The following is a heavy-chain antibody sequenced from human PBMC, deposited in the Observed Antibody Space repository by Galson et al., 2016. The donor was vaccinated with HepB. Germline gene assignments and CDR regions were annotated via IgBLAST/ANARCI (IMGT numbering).Heavy chain of an antibody. CDR3: AKEEKNYDFWSGSFPLDH. D-gene: IGHD3-3*01. Sequence: SLRLSCAASGFTFSSYGMHWVRQAPGKGLEWVAVISFDGSNKYYADSVKGRFTVSRDNSKNTLYLQMNSLRAEDSAVYYCAKEEKNYDFWSGSFPLDHWGQGTLVTVSS. CDR1: GFTFSSYG. CDR2: ISFDGSNK. V-gene: IGHV3-30*18. J-gene: IGHJ4*02.